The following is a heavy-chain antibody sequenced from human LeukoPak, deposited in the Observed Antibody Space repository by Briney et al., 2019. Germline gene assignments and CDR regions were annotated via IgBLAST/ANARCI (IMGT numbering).Heavy chain of an antibody. Sequence: PSETLSLTCAVSGYSISSGYYWGWIRQPPGKGLEWIGSISYSGSTYYNPSLKSRVTISVDTSKNQFSLKLSSVTAADTAVYYCARRIYRSSGWYAPHYFDYWGQGTLVTVSS. D-gene: IGHD6-19*01. CDR2: ISYSGST. CDR3: ARRIYRSSGWYAPHYFDY. CDR1: GYSISSGYY. J-gene: IGHJ4*02. V-gene: IGHV4-38-2*01.